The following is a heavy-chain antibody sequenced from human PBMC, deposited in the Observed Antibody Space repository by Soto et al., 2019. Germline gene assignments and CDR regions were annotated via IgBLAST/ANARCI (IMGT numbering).Heavy chain of an antibody. D-gene: IGHD3-22*01. CDR1: GFTFSSYW. J-gene: IGHJ4*02. CDR2: INSDGSNT. V-gene: IGHV3-74*01. Sequence: GSLRLSCAASGFTFSSYWMHWVRQAPGKGLVWVSRINSDGSNTSYADSVKGRFTISRDNAKNTLYLQMNSLRAEDTAVYYCAKDTYYHDSSGFYVFDYWGQGTPVTVSS. CDR3: AKDTYYHDSSGFYVFDY.